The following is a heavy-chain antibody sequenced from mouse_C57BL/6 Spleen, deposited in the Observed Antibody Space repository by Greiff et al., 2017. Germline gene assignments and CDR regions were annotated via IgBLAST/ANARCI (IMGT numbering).Heavy chain of an antibody. Sequence: VQLQQSGPVLVKPGASVKMSCKASGYTFTDYYMNWVKQSHGKSLEWIGVINPYNGGTSYNQKFKGKATLTVDKSSSTAYMELNSLTSEDSAVYYCARSESSGYEAWFAYWGQGTLVTVSA. D-gene: IGHD3-2*02. V-gene: IGHV1-19*01. CDR1: GYTFTDYY. J-gene: IGHJ3*01. CDR3: ARSESSGYEAWFAY. CDR2: INPYNGGT.